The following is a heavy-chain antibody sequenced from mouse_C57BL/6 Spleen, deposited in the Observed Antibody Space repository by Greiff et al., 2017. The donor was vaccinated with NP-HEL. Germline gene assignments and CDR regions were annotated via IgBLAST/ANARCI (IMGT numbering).Heavy chain of an antibody. D-gene: IGHD4-1*01. J-gene: IGHJ2*01. Sequence: VQLQQSGPELVKPGASVKISCKASGYTFTDYYMNWVKQSHGKSLEWIGDINPNNGGTSYNQKFKGKATLTVDKSSSTAYMELRSLTSEDSAVYYCARNWDGLDYWGQGTTLTVSS. CDR3: ARNWDGLDY. CDR2: INPNNGGT. V-gene: IGHV1-26*01. CDR1: GYTFTDYY.